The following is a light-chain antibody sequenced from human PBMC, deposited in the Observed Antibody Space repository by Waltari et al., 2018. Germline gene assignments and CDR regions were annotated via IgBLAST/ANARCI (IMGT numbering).Light chain of an antibody. CDR1: QSISNF. J-gene: IGKJ4*01. V-gene: IGKV1-39*01. Sequence: DIQMTQSPSSLSASVGDCVTITCRASQSISNFLNWYHQKPGKAPRLLIYTSSTLQGGVPARFNGSGSGTDFTLTISSLLPEDFATYYCQQSYSSLSTFGGGTKVEIK. CDR2: TSS. CDR3: QQSYSSLST.